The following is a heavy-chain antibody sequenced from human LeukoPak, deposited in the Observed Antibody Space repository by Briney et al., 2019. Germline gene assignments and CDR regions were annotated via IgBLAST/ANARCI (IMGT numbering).Heavy chain of an antibody. CDR1: GYSFTSYW. Sequence: GESLKISCKGSGYSFTSYWIGWVRQMPGKGLEWMGIIYPGDSDTRYSPSFQGQVTISADKSISTAYLQWSSLKASDTAMYYCARLGECQLGPLYYFDYWGQGTLSPSPQ. CDR2: IYPGDSDT. D-gene: IGHD3-16*01. V-gene: IGHV5-51*01. J-gene: IGHJ4*02. CDR3: ARLGECQLGPLYYFDY.